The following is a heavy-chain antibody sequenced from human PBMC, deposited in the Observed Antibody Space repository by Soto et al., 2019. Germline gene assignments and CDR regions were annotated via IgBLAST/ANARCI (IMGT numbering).Heavy chain of an antibody. Sequence: QVQLQESGPGLVKPSQTLSLTCTVSGGSISSGGYYWSWIRQHPGKGLEWIGYINYSGSTYYNPSLSSRVTVSVDTSKNQYSLKLSSVTAADTAVYYCAREGDGYCSGGSCFHFQHWGQGTLVTVSS. CDR1: GGSISSGGYY. J-gene: IGHJ1*01. D-gene: IGHD2-15*01. V-gene: IGHV4-31*03. CDR3: AREGDGYCSGGSCFHFQH. CDR2: INYSGST.